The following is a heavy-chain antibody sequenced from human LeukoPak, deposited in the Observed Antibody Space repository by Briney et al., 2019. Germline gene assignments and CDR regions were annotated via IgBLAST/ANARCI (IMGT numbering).Heavy chain of an antibody. CDR2: FTGSGGTT. Sequence: GGSLRLSCGASGLRISSNAMSWVRQAPGKGLEWVSSFTGSGGTTYYADSVKGRFTISRDNSKNTLYLQMNSLRADDTAVYYCAAGGGNTFDPWGQGTLVNVSS. J-gene: IGHJ5*02. V-gene: IGHV3-23*01. CDR3: AAGGGNTFDP. D-gene: IGHD1/OR15-1a*01. CDR1: GLRISSNA.